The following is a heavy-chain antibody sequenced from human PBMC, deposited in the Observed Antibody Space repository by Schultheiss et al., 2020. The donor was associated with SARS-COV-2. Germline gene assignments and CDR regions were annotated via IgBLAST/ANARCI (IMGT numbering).Heavy chain of an antibody. CDR1: GFTFTSYT. CDR3: ARELNYYGSGSGYYYYYGMDV. Sequence: GGSLRLSCAASGFTFTSYTMHWVRQAPGKGLEWVSVISYDGSNKYYADSVKGRFTISRDNSKNTLYLQMNSLRAEDTAVYYCARELNYYGSGSGYYYYYGMDVWGQGTTVTVSS. J-gene: IGHJ6*02. CDR2: ISYDGSNK. D-gene: IGHD3-10*01. V-gene: IGHV3-30-3*01.